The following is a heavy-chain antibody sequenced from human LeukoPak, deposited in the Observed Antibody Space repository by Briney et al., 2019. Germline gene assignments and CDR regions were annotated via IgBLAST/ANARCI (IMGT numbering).Heavy chain of an antibody. CDR3: ARGEHSSHSHFDY. Sequence: GGSLRLSCAASGFTFSDYYMSWIRQAPGKGLEWVSYISSSGSTIYYADSVKGRFTTSRDNTKNSLYLQMNSLRAEDTAVYYCARGEHSSHSHFDYWGQGTLVTVSS. CDR1: GFTFSDYY. V-gene: IGHV3-11*01. J-gene: IGHJ4*02. CDR2: ISSSGSTI. D-gene: IGHD6-6*01.